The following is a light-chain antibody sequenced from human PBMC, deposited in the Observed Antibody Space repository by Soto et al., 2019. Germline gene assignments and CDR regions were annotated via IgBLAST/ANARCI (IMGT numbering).Light chain of an antibody. Sequence: QSALIQPASVSGSPGQSITISCTGTSSDVGAYNYVSWYQQHPGKAPKLMIFDVSNRPSGISNRFSGSKSGNTASLTISGLQAEDDADYYCSSYTRSSTVIFGGGTKLTVL. CDR3: SSYTRSSTVI. V-gene: IGLV2-14*01. J-gene: IGLJ2*01. CDR2: DVS. CDR1: SSDVGAYNY.